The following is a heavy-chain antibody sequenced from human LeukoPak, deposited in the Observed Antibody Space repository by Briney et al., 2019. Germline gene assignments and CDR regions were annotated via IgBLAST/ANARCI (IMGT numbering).Heavy chain of an antibody. J-gene: IGHJ4*02. CDR3: ARDLGYCSGGSCR. Sequence: PSETLSLTCAVYGGSFSGYYWSWIRQPAGKGLEWIGEINHSGSTNYNPSLKSRVTISVDTSKNQFSLKLSSVTAADTAVYYCARDLGYCSGGSCRWGQGTPVTVSS. CDR2: INHSGST. CDR1: GGSFSGYY. V-gene: IGHV4-34*01. D-gene: IGHD2-15*01.